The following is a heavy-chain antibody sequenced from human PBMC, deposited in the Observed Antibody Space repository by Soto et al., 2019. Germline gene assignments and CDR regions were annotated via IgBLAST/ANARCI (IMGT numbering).Heavy chain of an antibody. CDR1: GNTFTNYY. D-gene: IGHD2-21*02. J-gene: IGHJ4*02. CDR2: INPSGGHT. Sequence: QVQLMQSGAEVKKPGASVKVSCKASGNTFTNYYIHWVRQAPGQGLEWMGTINPSGGHTTYSQNFLGRVTMTRDTSTSTLYMELTSLTSDDTAVYYCARGAHVVVVTAAFDYWGQGTLLTVSS. V-gene: IGHV1-46*01. CDR3: ARGAHVVVVTAAFDY.